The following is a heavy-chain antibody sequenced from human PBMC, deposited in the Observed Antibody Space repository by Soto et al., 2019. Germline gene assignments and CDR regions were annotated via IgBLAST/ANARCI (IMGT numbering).Heavy chain of an antibody. J-gene: IGHJ4*02. CDR2: IKQDRSEK. V-gene: IGHV3-7*04. CDR3: ARDLASTTIPNY. Sequence: EVQLVESGGGLVQPGGSLRLSCAASGFTFSNYWMSWVRQAPGKGLEWVANIKQDRSEKYYVDSVKGRFTISRDNAKNSLYLQMNSLRAEDTAVYYCARDLASTTIPNYWGQGTLVTVSS. CDR1: GFTFSNYW. D-gene: IGHD4-17*01.